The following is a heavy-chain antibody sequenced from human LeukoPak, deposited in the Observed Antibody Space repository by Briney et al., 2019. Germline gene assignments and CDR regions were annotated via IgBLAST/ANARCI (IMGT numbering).Heavy chain of an antibody. CDR1: GFTFSNYA. CDR2: IRSSGDGA. CDR3: AKMGWAAVDVSGGGY. Sequence: GGSLRLSCAASGFTFSNYAMSWVRQAPGEGLEWVSTIRSSGDGAAYADSVKGRFTISRANSKNAVYLQMNSLRVEDTAVYYCAKMGWAAVDVSGGGYWGQGILVTVSS. J-gene: IGHJ4*02. V-gene: IGHV3-23*01. D-gene: IGHD6-19*01.